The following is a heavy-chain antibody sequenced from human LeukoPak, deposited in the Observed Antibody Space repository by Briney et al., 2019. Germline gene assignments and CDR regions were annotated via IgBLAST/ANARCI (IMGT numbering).Heavy chain of an antibody. CDR3: TRHPPYCTNGVCYFDY. CDR1: GFTLSGSA. D-gene: IGHD2-8*01. Sequence: GGSLKLSCAASGFTLSGSAMHWVRQASGKGLEWVGRIRSKANSYATAYAASVKGRFTISRDDSKNTAYLQMNSLKTEDTAVYYCTRHPPYCTNGVCYFDYWGQGTLVTVSS. CDR2: IRSKANSYAT. V-gene: IGHV3-73*01. J-gene: IGHJ4*02.